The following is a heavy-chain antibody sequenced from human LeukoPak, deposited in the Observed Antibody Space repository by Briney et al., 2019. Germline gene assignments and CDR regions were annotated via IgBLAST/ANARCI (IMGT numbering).Heavy chain of an antibody. CDR3: ARVEGTVTSLFDY. D-gene: IGHD4-17*01. V-gene: IGHV4-59*12. CDR2: IYYSGST. CDR1: GGSISSYY. J-gene: IGHJ4*02. Sequence: SETLSLTCTVSGGSISSYYWSWIRQPPGKGLEWIGYIYYSGSTNYNPSLKSRVTISVDTSKNQFSLKLSSVTAADTAVYYCARVEGTVTSLFDYWGQGTLVTVSS.